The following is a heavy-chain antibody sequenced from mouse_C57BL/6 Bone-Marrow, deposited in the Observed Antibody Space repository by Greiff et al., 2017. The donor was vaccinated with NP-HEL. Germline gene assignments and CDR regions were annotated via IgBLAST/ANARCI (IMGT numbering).Heavy chain of an antibody. CDR3: ARRRITTVVGHWYFDV. CDR1: EYEFPSHD. Sequence: EVQLVESGGGLVQPGESLKLSCESNEYEFPSHDMSWVRKTPEKRLELVAAINSDGGSTYYPDTMERRFIISSDNTKKTLYLQRSSLRSEDTALYYCARRRITTVVGHWYFDVWGTGTTVTVSS. CDR2: INSDGGST. J-gene: IGHJ1*03. D-gene: IGHD1-1*01. V-gene: IGHV5-2*01.